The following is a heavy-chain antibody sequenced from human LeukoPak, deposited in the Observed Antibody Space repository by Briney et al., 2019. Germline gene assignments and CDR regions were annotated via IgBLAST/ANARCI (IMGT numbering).Heavy chain of an antibody. CDR3: ARLPGTRRHWYFDL. CDR2: INHSGST. J-gene: IGHJ2*01. CDR1: GGSFSGYY. Sequence: SETLSLTCAVYGGSFSGYYWSWIRQPPGKGLEWIGEINHSGSTNYNPSLKSRVTISVDTSKNQFSLKLSSVTAADTAVYYCARLPGTRRHWYFDLWGRGTLVTVSS. V-gene: IGHV4-34*01. D-gene: IGHD1-1*01.